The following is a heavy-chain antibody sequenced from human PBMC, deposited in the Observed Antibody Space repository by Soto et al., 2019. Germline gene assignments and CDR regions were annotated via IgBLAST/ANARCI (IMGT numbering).Heavy chain of an antibody. CDR2: IYYSGSA. V-gene: IGHV4-59*01. CDR1: GGSIGGFY. Sequence: SETLSLTCTVSGGSIGGFYWSWIRQPPGKALEWMGYIYYSGSADYNPSLKSRVTISQDSSRNQVSLRLASVTAADTATYYCANSHGSGTYFFLWGQGTLVTDSS. J-gene: IGHJ4*02. D-gene: IGHD3-10*01. CDR3: ANSHGSGTYFFL.